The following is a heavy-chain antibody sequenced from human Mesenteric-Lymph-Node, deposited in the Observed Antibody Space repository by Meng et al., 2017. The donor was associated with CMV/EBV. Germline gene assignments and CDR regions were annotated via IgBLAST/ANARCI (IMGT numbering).Heavy chain of an antibody. D-gene: IGHD3-10*01. Sequence: SETLSLTCTVSGDSISRGPYFWAWVRQPPTKVLEWIGRIDHSWTTYYNPSLKSRVTISLDTSTNQFSLKLISVTAADTALYYCARTKDGGEYFFDYWGQGALVTVSS. J-gene: IGHJ4*02. V-gene: IGHV4-39*07. CDR1: GDSISRGPYF. CDR3: ARTKDGGEYFFDY. CDR2: IDHSWTT.